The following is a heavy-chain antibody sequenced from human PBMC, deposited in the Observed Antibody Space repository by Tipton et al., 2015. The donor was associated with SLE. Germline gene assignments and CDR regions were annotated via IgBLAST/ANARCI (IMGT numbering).Heavy chain of an antibody. CDR1: GGSISSSNYY. V-gene: IGHV4-39*07. J-gene: IGHJ4*02. CDR2: IYYSGST. CDR3: ARDHGYSKGRFDY. Sequence: TLSLTCTVSGGSISSSNYYWGWIRQPPGKGLEWIGSIYYSGSTYYNPSLKSRVTISVDTSKNPFSLKLNSVTAADTAVYYCARDHGYSKGRFDYWGQGTLV. D-gene: IGHD5-12*01.